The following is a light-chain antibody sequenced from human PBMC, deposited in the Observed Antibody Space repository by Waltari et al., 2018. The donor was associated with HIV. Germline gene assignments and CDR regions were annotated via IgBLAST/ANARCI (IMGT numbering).Light chain of an antibody. CDR1: SGSIASNS. CDR2: ENN. V-gene: IGLV6-57*01. J-gene: IGLJ2*01. CDR3: QSYSSNNHGVV. Sequence: NFLLTQPHSVSESPGRTVTISCTRNSGSIASNSVQWYQQRPGSNPTIVISENNQRPSGFPDRFSGSLDRSSNSAALTISGLQTGDEADYYCQSYSSNNHGVVFGGGTKLTVL.